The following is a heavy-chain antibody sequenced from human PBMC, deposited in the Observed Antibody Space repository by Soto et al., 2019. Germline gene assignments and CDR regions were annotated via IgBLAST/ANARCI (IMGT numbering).Heavy chain of an antibody. CDR2: IYPDDSDT. V-gene: IGHV5-51*01. D-gene: IGHD5-12*01. CDR3: AKRSGGHDYNFDY. J-gene: IGHJ4*02. Sequence: PGEALKISCKGSGYSFTSYLISWVRPMPGEGLEWVGIIYPDDSDTRYSPSFQGQITISADKSINTAYLHRSSLKDSDTAMYFCAKRSGGHDYNFDYWGQGTLFTVSS. CDR1: GYSFTSYL.